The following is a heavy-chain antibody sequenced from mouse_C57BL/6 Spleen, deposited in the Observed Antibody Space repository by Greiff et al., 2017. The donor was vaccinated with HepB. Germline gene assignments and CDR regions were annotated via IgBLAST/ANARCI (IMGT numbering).Heavy chain of an antibody. D-gene: IGHD1-1*01. CDR2: INPNYGTT. CDR3: ARRNYGSSYEYAMDY. Sequence: VQLKESGPELVKPGASVKISCKASGYSFTDYNMNWVKQSNGKSLEWIGVINPNYGTTSYNQKFKGKATLTVDQSSSTAYMQLNSLTSEDSAVYYCARRNYGSSYEYAMDYWGQGTSVTVSS. V-gene: IGHV1-39*01. J-gene: IGHJ4*01. CDR1: GYSFTDYN.